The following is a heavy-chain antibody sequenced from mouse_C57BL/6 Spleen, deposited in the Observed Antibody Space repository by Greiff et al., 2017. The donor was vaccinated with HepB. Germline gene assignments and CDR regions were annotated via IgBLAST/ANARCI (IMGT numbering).Heavy chain of an antibody. V-gene: IGHV1-26*01. CDR3: AGREDGGFAY. CDR2: INPNNGGT. CDR1: GYTFTDYY. Sequence: VQLKQSGPELEKPGASVKISCKASGYTFTDYYMNWVKQSHGKSLEWIGDINPNNGGTSYNQKFKGKATLTVDKSSSTAYMELRSLTSEDSAVYYCAGREDGGFAYWGQGTLVTVSA. J-gene: IGHJ3*01.